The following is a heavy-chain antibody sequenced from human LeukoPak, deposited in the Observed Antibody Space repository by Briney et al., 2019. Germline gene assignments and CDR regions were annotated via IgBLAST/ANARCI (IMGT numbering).Heavy chain of an antibody. V-gene: IGHV1-2*02. J-gene: IGHJ3*02. CDR2: INPNSGGT. CDR1: GYTFTGYY. CDR3: ARNGLSSRWSAFDI. D-gene: IGHD6-13*01. Sequence: ASVKVSCKASGYTFTGYYMHWVRQAPGQGLEWMGWINPNSGGTNYAQKFQGRVTMTRDTSISTVYVELSRLRSDDTAVYYCARNGLSSRWSAFDIWGQGTMVTVSS.